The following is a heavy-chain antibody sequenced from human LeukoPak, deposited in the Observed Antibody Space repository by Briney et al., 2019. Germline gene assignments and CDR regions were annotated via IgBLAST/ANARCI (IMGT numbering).Heavy chain of an antibody. CDR1: GGSISSGGYY. V-gene: IGHV4-30-2*01. D-gene: IGHD3-10*01. J-gene: IGHJ1*01. CDR3: ASYGSGSYRRFFQH. CDR2: INHSGST. Sequence: SQTLSLTCTVSGGSISSGGYYWSWIRQPPGKGLEWIGEINHSGSTNYNPSLKSRVTTSVDTSKNQFSLKLSSVTAADTAVYYCASYGSGSYRRFFQHWGQGTLVTVSS.